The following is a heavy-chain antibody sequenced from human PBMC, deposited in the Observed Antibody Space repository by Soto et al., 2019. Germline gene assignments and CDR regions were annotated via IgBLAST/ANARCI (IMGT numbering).Heavy chain of an antibody. J-gene: IGHJ6*02. CDR3: ARQEVVPAAMHSYYYYGMDV. CDR2: IYYSGST. D-gene: IGHD2-2*01. CDR1: GGSISSSSYY. Sequence: SETLSLTCTVSGGSISSSSYYWGWIRQPPGKGLEWIGSIYYSGSTYYNPSLKSRVTISVDTSKNQFSLKLSSVTAADTAVYYCARQEVVPAAMHSYYYYGMDVWGQGTTVTVSS. V-gene: IGHV4-39*01.